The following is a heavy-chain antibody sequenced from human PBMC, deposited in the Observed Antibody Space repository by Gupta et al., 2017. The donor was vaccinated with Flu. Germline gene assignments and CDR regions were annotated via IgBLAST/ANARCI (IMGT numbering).Heavy chain of an antibody. J-gene: IGHJ6*02. V-gene: IGHV3-74*01. CDR2: IRSDGTTS. CDR1: SPDG. CDR3: AGGIGADASNYYYYYGMGG. D-gene: IGHD6-13*01. Sequence: SPDGMHWVRQAPGKGLVWVARIRSDGTTSTYTDSLKGRCTIARDNAKTTLNLQMSSLRVEDTAVYYGAGGIGADASNYYYYYGMGGWGQGTTGTGSS.